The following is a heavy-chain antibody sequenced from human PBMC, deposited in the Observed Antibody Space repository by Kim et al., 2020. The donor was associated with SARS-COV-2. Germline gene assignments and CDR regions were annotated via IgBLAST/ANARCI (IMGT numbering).Heavy chain of an antibody. CDR1: GFTFSSYA. Sequence: GGSLRLSCAASGFTFSSYAMNWVRQAPGKGLEWVSSITGSGTSPYYADSVKGRFTISRDNSKDTLYLQMNSLRAEDTAVYYCARDQSGGWAKQLLASFDCWGEGTLVTVSS. D-gene: IGHD5-18*01. CDR3: ARDQSGGWAKQLLASFDC. CDR2: ITGSGTSP. V-gene: IGHV3-23*01. J-gene: IGHJ4*02.